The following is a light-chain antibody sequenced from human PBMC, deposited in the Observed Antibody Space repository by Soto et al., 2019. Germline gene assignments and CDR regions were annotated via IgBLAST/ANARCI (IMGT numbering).Light chain of an antibody. CDR3: QQYNDSPWT. J-gene: IGKJ1*01. Sequence: EIVMTQSPATLSVYPGERATLPCRASQSVGSDLGWYQQKPGQTPRLLIDGASTRATGIPARCSGSGSGTEFTLTIGSLKSEDVALYYCQQYNDSPWTVAQGTKVEIK. CDR1: QSVGSD. CDR2: GAS. V-gene: IGKV3-15*01.